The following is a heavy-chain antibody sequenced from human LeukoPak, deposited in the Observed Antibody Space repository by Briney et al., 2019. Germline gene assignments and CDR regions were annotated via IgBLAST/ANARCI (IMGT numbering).Heavy chain of an antibody. CDR3: ARDGKYYYGSGDGDLFDY. CDR2: ISRSGSTI. V-gene: IGHV3-48*03. J-gene: IGHJ4*02. CDR1: GFTFSSYE. D-gene: IGHD3-10*01. Sequence: GGSLRLSCAASGFTFSSYEMNWVRQAPGKGLEWVSYISRSGSTIYYADSVKGRFTISRDNAKNSLYLQMNSLRAEDTAVYYCARDGKYYYGSGDGDLFDYWGQGTLVTVSS.